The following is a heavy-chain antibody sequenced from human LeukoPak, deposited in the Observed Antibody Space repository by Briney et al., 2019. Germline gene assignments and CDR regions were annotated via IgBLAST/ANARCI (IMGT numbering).Heavy chain of an antibody. CDR3: AKKVRGAYDILTGYSADY. CDR2: IYSGGST. V-gene: IGHV3-66*01. CDR1: GFTVSSNY. D-gene: IGHD3-9*01. J-gene: IGHJ4*02. Sequence: GGSLRLSCAASGFTVSSNYMSWVRQAPGKGLEWVSVIYSGGSTYYADSVKGRFTISRDNSKNTLYLQMNSLRAEDTAVYYCAKKVRGAYDILTGYSADYWGQGTLVTVSS.